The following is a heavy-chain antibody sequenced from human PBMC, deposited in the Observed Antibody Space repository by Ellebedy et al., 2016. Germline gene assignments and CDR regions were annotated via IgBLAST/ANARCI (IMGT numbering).Heavy chain of an antibody. CDR1: GGSISSGGYY. Sequence: SETLSLXXTVSGGSISSGGYYWSWIRQHPGKGLEWIGYIYYSGSTYYNPSLKSRVTISVDTSKNQFSLKLSSVTAADTAVYYCARDSLVTGLSLDYWGQGTLVTVSS. D-gene: IGHD3-9*01. CDR3: ARDSLVTGLSLDY. V-gene: IGHV4-31*03. CDR2: IYYSGST. J-gene: IGHJ4*02.